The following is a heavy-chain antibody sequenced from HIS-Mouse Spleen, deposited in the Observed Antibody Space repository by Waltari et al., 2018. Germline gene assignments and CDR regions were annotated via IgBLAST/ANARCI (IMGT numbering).Heavy chain of an antibody. D-gene: IGHD7-27*01. V-gene: IGHV3-13*01. Sequence: EVQLVESGGGLVQPGGSLRLSCAASGFTFSSYDMHWVSQATGKGLEWVSAIGTAGDTYYPGSVKGRFTISRENAKNSLYLQMNSLRAGDTAVYYCARVSPWGSGDAFDIWGQGTMVTVSS. J-gene: IGHJ3*02. CDR2: IGTAGDT. CDR3: ARVSPWGSGDAFDI. CDR1: GFTFSSYD.